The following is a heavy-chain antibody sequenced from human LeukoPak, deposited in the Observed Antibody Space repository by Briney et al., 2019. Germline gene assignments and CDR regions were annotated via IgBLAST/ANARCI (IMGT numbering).Heavy chain of an antibody. D-gene: IGHD3-22*01. CDR2: IYYSGST. J-gene: IGHJ3*02. V-gene: IGHV4-59*01. CDR3: AREAKNYYDSSEDAFDI. Sequence: SETLSLTRTVSGGSISSYYWSWIRQPPGKGLEWIGYIYYSGSTNYNPSLKSRVTISVDTSKNQFSLKLSSVTAADTAVYYCAREAKNYYDSSEDAFDIWGQGTMVTVSS. CDR1: GGSISSYY.